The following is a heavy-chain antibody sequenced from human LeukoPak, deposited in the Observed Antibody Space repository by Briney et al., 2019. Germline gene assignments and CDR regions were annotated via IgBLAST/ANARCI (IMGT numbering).Heavy chain of an antibody. V-gene: IGHV4-34*01. CDR2: INHSGST. D-gene: IGHD3-10*01. Sequence: PSETLSLTCAVNGGSFSGYYWSWLRPPPGKGLAWIGDINHSGSTNYNPSLKSRVPISVYTSKNQFSLKLSSVTAADTAVYYCARAPPRYYYGSGSRTGRDYWGQGTLVTVSS. J-gene: IGHJ4*02. CDR1: GGSFSGYY. CDR3: ARAPPRYYYGSGSRTGRDY.